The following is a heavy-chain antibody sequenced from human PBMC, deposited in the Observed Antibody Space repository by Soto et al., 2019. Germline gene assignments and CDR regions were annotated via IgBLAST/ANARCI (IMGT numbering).Heavy chain of an antibody. J-gene: IGHJ4*02. CDR2: IYSGGST. CDR1: GFTVSSNY. V-gene: IGHV3-53*01. CDR3: ARGGSIAARGFLFDY. Sequence: PGGSLRLSCAASGFTVSSNYMSWVRQAPGKGLEWVSVIYSGGSTYYADSVKGRFTISRDNSKNTLYLQMNSLRAEDTAVYYCARGGSIAARGFLFDYWGQGTLVTVSS. D-gene: IGHD6-6*01.